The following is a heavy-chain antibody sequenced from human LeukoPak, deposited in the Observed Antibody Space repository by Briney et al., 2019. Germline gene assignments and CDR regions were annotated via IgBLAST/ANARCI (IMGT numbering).Heavy chain of an antibody. V-gene: IGHV3-15*01. CDR2: IKSKTDGGTT. Sequence: PGGSLRLSCGASGFTFRSYGMSWVRQAPGKGLEWVGRIKSKTDGGTTDYAAPVKGRFTISRDDSKNTLYLQMNSLKTEDTAVYYCTTDPIIAVAGTGRYYMDVWGKGTTVTVSS. CDR3: TTDPIIAVAGTGRYYMDV. CDR1: GFTFRSYG. D-gene: IGHD6-19*01. J-gene: IGHJ6*03.